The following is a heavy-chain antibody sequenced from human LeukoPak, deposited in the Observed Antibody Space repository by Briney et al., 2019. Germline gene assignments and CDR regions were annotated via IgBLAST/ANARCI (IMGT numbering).Heavy chain of an antibody. Sequence: GGSLRLSCAASGFTLSSYYMSWVRQAPGKGLEWVSYISSSGSTIYYADSVKGRFTISRDNAKNLLYLQMNSLRAEDTAVYYCARERGIWFGESYLDYWGQGTLVTVSS. CDR3: ARERGIWFGESYLDY. J-gene: IGHJ4*02. V-gene: IGHV3-11*01. CDR2: ISSSGSTI. D-gene: IGHD3-10*01. CDR1: GFTLSSYY.